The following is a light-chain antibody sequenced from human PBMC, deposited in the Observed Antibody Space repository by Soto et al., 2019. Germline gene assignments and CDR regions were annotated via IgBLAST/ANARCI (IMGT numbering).Light chain of an antibody. Sequence: DIVLTQSPGTLSLSPGERATFSCRASQSVDSIYLAWYQQKPGQAPRLLIHSTSKRAAGIPDRFSGSGSGTDFTLTITRLEPEDFAVYYCQQYGHSPQVTFGQGTRLEIK. CDR3: QQYGHSPQVT. J-gene: IGKJ5*01. CDR2: STS. CDR1: QSVDSIY. V-gene: IGKV3-20*01.